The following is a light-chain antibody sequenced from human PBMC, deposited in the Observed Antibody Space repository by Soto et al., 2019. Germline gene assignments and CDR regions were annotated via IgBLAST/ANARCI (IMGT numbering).Light chain of an antibody. CDR3: QQYNRWPLT. CDR2: GAS. V-gene: IGKV3-15*01. CDR1: QTISSS. J-gene: IGKJ4*01. Sequence: EIVMTNSPATLSMSPGERATLSCWASQTISSSLAWYQQKPGQAPRLLIYGASTRAAGVPVRFSGSGSGTEFTLTINRLEPEDFAVYYCQQYNRWPLTFGGGTKVDIK.